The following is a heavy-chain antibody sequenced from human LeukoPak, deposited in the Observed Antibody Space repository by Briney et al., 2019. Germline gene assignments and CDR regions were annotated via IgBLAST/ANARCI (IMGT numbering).Heavy chain of an antibody. D-gene: IGHD1-26*01. Sequence: GGSLRLSCAASGFTFSSYAMSWVRQAPGKGLEWVPAISGSGGITYYADSVKGRFTVSRDDSKDTLYLQMNSLTAEDSAVYYCAKDLQSGSCYDYWGQGTLVTVSS. CDR3: AKDLQSGSCYDY. CDR1: GFTFSSYA. J-gene: IGHJ4*02. V-gene: IGHV3-23*01. CDR2: ISGSGGIT.